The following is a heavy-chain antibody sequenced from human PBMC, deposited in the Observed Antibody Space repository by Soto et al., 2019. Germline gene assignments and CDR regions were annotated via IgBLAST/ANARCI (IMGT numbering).Heavy chain of an antibody. CDR1: GFTFSSYA. J-gene: IGHJ3*02. D-gene: IGHD1-26*01. Sequence: TGGSLRLSCAASGFTFSSYAMHWVRQAPGKGLEWVAVISYDGSNKYYADSVKGRFTISRDNSKNTLYLQMNSLRAEDTAVYYCAREGWEPHGAFDIWGQGTMVTVSS. CDR3: AREGWEPHGAFDI. CDR2: ISYDGSNK. V-gene: IGHV3-30-3*01.